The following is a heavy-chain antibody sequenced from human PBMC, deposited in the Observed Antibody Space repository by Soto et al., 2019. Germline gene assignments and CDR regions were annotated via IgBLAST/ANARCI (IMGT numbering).Heavy chain of an antibody. J-gene: IGHJ4*02. V-gene: IGHV1-18*01. CDR1: GYTFTSYG. CDR3: ARETVAGTTGFDY. CDR2: ISAYNGNT. D-gene: IGHD6-19*01. Sequence: QVQLVQSGAEVKKPGASVKVSCKASGYTFTSYGISWVRQAPGQGLEWMGWISAYNGNTNYAQKLQGRVTMTTDTSTGAADRERRGLRSDDTAVEYWARETVAGTTGFDYWGQGTLGTVSS.